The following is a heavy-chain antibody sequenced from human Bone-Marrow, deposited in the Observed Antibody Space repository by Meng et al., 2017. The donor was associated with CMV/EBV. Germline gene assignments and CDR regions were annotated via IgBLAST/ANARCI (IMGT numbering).Heavy chain of an antibody. CDR1: GFTFSSYW. Sequence: GESLKISCAASGFTFSSYWMHWVRQAPGKGLVWVSRINSDGSSTSYADSVKGRFTISRDNAKNTLYLQMNSLRAEDTAVYYCAKDPHLITIFGVVIKKSPSNYYGMDVWGQGTTVTVSS. CDR3: AKDPHLITIFGVVIKKSPSNYYGMDV. V-gene: IGHV3-74*01. D-gene: IGHD3-3*01. CDR2: INSDGSST. J-gene: IGHJ6*02.